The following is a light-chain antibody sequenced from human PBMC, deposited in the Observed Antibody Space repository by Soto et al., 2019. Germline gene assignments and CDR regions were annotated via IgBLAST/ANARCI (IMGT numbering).Light chain of an antibody. J-gene: IGLJ1*01. V-gene: IGLV2-14*03. CDR2: DVT. CDR1: AWDVAAYNL. Sequence: QSALTQPASVSGSPGQSITISCTGSAWDVAAYNLVSWYQHHPGKAPKLLIYDVTHRPSGVSDRFSASKSGNTASLIISGLQTEDEADYYCSSHTSSRSLVFGTGTKLTVL. CDR3: SSHTSSRSLV.